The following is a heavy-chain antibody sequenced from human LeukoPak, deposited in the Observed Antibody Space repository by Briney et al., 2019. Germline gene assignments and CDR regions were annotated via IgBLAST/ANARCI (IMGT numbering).Heavy chain of an antibody. D-gene: IGHD2-21*02. CDR3: ARRGPYCGGDCYTYWYFDF. Sequence: KPSETLSLTCTVSGGSISSYYWNWIRQPPGKGLEWIGHIYYSGSTNYNSSLKSRVSISGDTSKNQFSLKLSSVTAADTAVYYCARRGPYCGGDCYTYWYFDFWGRGTLVTVSS. CDR2: IYYSGST. J-gene: IGHJ2*01. CDR1: GGSISSYY. V-gene: IGHV4-59*01.